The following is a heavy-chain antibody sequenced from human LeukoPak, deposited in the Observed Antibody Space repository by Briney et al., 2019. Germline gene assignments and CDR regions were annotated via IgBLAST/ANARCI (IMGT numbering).Heavy chain of an antibody. V-gene: IGHV3-30*04. Sequence: GALRLSCAASGFTFSSYAMHWVRQAPGKGLEWVAVISYDGSNKYYADSVKGRFTISRDNSKNTLYLQMNSLRAEDTAVYYCAKDKGVRGYSYGPIDYWGQGTLVTVSS. D-gene: IGHD5-18*01. CDR1: GFTFSSYA. J-gene: IGHJ4*02. CDR3: AKDKGVRGYSYGPIDY. CDR2: ISYDGSNK.